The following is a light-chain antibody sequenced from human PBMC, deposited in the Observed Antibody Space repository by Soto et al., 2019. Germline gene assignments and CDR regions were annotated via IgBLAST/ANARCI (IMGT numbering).Light chain of an antibody. J-gene: IGKJ4*01. CDR1: QDISSY. CDR2: AAS. V-gene: IGKV1-9*01. CDR3: QQLKSYPLT. Sequence: DIQVTQSPSFLSASVGDRVTITCRASQDISSYLVWFQQKPGKAPKLLIHAASSLQRGVPSRFSGSGSGTQFTLTVTGLQTEDSATYYCQQLKSYPLTFGGGTKVDIK.